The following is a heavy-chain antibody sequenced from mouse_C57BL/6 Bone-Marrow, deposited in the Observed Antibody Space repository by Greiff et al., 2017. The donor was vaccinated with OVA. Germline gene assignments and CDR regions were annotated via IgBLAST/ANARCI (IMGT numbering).Heavy chain of an antibody. V-gene: IGHV1-75*01. J-gene: IGHJ3*01. D-gene: IGHD2-5*01. CDR3: ATNSNCAWFAY. CDR2: IFPGSGST. Sequence: VKLVESGPELVKPGASVKISCKASGYTFTDYYINWVKQRPGQGLEWIGWIFPGSGSTYYNEKFKGKATLTVDKSSSTAYMLLSSLTSEDSAVYFCATNSNCAWFAYWGQGTLVTVSA. CDR1: GYTFTDYY.